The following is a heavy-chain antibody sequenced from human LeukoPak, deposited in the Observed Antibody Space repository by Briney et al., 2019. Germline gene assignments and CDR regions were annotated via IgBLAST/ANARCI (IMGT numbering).Heavy chain of an antibody. CDR1: GGSISCYY. D-gene: IGHD6-13*01. V-gene: IGHV4-59*12. CDR2: IYYSGST. CDR3: ARGGAAANTYYYYYYMDV. J-gene: IGHJ6*03. Sequence: SETLSLTCTVSGGSISCYYWSWIRQPPGKGVEWIGYIYYSGSTNYNPSLKSRVTMSVDTSKNQFSLKLSSVTAADTAVYYCARGGAAANTYYYYYYMDVWGKGTTVTISS.